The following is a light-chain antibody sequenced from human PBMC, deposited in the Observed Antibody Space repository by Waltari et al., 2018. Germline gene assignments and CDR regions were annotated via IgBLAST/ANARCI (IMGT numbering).Light chain of an antibody. CDR2: GAS. V-gene: IGKV3-20*01. CDR3: QQYGSSILYT. J-gene: IGKJ2*01. CDR1: QSLTKRY. Sequence: EVVLTPSPGTLSLSPGEKATLSCRASQSLTKRYLAWYQQKPGQAPSLLIYGASSRAAGIPDRFSGSGSGTDFSLTINRLEPDDSAVYYCQQYGSSILYTFGQGTKLEIK.